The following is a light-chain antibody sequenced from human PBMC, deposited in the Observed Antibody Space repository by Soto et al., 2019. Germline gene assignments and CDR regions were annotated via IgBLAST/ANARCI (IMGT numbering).Light chain of an antibody. CDR1: QVISTS. V-gene: IGKV1-9*01. J-gene: IGKJ1*01. CDR3: QHMRT. CDR2: DAS. Sequence: GESVTITCRASQVISTSLAWYQVKPGKAPKLLIYDASTLESGVPSRFSGSGFGTEFSLTISSLQPDDFGSYYCQHMRTFGQGTKVDIK.